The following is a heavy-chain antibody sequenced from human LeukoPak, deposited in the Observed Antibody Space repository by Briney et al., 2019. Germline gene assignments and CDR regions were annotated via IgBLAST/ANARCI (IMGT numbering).Heavy chain of an antibody. CDR1: GGSISSGGYY. Sequence: SQTLSLTCTVSGGSISSGGYYWSWIRQPPGKGLEWIGYIYHSGSTYYNPSLKSRVTISVDRSKNQFSLKLSSVTAADTAVYYCARTPDYYDSSGYYYGFDYWGQGTLVTVSS. V-gene: IGHV4-30-2*01. J-gene: IGHJ4*02. D-gene: IGHD3-22*01. CDR3: ARTPDYYDSSGYYYGFDY. CDR2: IYHSGST.